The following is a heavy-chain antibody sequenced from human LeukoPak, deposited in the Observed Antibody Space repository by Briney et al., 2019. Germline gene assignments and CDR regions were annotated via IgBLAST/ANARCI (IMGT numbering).Heavy chain of an antibody. J-gene: IGHJ4*02. Sequence: SGGSLRLSCAASGFTFSDYGMSWVRQAPGKGLEWVSSISGSGVSTYYADSVKGRFIISRDNSKSTLYLQMNSLRAEDTAVFYCAQGSHRTGFSSGWRIDYWGQGTLVTVSS. D-gene: IGHD6-19*01. CDR3: AQGSHRTGFSSGWRIDY. V-gene: IGHV3-23*01. CDR1: GFTFSDYG. CDR2: ISGSGVST.